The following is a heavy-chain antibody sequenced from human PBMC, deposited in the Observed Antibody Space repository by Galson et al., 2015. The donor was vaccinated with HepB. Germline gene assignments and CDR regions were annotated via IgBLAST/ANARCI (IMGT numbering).Heavy chain of an antibody. CDR2: IWYDGSNI. D-gene: IGHD4-23*01. V-gene: IGHV3-33*03. J-gene: IGHJ4*02. CDR1: GFIFRSFG. Sequence: PLRLSCAASGFIFRSFGMHWVRQAPGKGLEWVAVIWYDGSNIYYADSVKGRFTISRDTSKNTLYLQMNSLRAEDTAVYYCAKEALPDYGGITGFESWGQGTLVTVSS. CDR3: AKEALPDYGGITGFES.